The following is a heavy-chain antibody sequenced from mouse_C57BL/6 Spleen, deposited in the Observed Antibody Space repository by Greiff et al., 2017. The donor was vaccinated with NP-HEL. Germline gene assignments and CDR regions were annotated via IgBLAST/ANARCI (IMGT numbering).Heavy chain of an antibody. V-gene: IGHV1-82*01. CDR1: GYAFSSSW. Sequence: QVQLQQSGPELVKPGASVKISCKASGYAFSSSWMNWVKQRPGKGLGWIGRIYPGDGGTNYNGKFKGKATLTADKSSSTAYMQLSSLTSEDSAVYFCARETAQVPYFDYWGQGTTLTVSS. CDR3: ARETAQVPYFDY. J-gene: IGHJ2*01. CDR2: IYPGDGGT. D-gene: IGHD3-2*02.